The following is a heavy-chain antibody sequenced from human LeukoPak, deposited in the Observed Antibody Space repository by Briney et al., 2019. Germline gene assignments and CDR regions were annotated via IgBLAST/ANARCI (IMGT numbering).Heavy chain of an antibody. CDR1: GGSISSGGYS. V-gene: IGHV4-30-2*01. CDR2: IYHSGST. D-gene: IGHD2-8*01. CDR3: XXXXXXXXXXXXCSPSPLDY. J-gene: IGHJ4*02. Sequence: SQTLSLTCAVSGGSISSGGYSWSWIRQPPGKGLEWIGYIYHSGSTYYNPSLKSRVTISVDRSKNQFSLKLSSVTAADTAVYYXXXXXXXXXXXXXCSPSPLDYWGQGTLVTVSS.